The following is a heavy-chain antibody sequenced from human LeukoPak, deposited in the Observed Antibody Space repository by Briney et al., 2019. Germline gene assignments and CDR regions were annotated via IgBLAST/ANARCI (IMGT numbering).Heavy chain of an antibody. Sequence: PGGSLRLSCAASGFTFSSYEMNWVRQAPGKGLEWVSSISSSSSYVYYADPVKGRFTISRDNAKNSLYLQMNSLRAEDTAVYYCARGHVTVSAHDDAFDIWGQGTMVTVSS. D-gene: IGHD5/OR15-5a*01. CDR2: ISSSSSYV. V-gene: IGHV3-21*01. CDR1: GFTFSSYE. CDR3: ARGHVTVSAHDDAFDI. J-gene: IGHJ3*02.